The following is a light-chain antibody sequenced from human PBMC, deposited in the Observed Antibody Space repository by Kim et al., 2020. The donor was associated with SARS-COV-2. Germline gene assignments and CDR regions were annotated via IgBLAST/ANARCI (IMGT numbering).Light chain of an antibody. CDR1: QDISNC. V-gene: IGKV1-12*01. Sequence: ASVGDRVTITCRASQDISNCVAWYQQKPGKAPNLLIYAASSLQTGVPSRFSGSGSGTDFTLTISSLQPEDFATYYCQQANSFPITFGQGTRLEIK. CDR2: AAS. J-gene: IGKJ5*01. CDR3: QQANSFPIT.